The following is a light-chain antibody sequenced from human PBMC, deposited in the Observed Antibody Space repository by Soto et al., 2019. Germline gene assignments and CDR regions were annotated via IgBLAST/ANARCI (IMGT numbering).Light chain of an antibody. CDR2: SAS. J-gene: IGKJ2*01. CDR1: QDINNW. CDR3: QQSNSFPYT. V-gene: IGKV1-12*01. Sequence: DIQLSQPPSSVSASVGDRVTMTCRASQDINNWLAWYQQKTGEVPKLLIYSASTLHSGAPSRFSGSGSGTDFSLTIRNLEPEDCATYYCQQSNSFPYTFDQGTKVDIK.